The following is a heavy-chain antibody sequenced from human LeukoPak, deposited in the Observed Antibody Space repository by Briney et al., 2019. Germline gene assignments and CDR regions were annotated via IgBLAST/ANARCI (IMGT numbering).Heavy chain of an antibody. J-gene: IGHJ4*02. CDR2: ISYDGSIK. D-gene: IGHD5-24*01. V-gene: IGHV3-30*03. Sequence: GRSLRLSCAASGFTFSTYGIHWVRQAPGKGLEWVAVISYDGSIKYYADSVKGRFTISRDNSKNTLYLQMNSLRAEDTAVYYCARDKMSPRDGYNLDYWGQGTLVTVSS. CDR1: GFTFSTYG. CDR3: ARDKMSPRDGYNLDY.